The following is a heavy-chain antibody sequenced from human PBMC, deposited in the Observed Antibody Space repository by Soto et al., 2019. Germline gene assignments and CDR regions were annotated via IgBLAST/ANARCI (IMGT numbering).Heavy chain of an antibody. CDR1: GGTFSSYA. Sequence: ASVKVSCKASGGTFSSYAISWVRQAPGQGLEWMGGIIPIFGTANYAQKFQGRVTITADESTSTAYMELSSLRSEDTAVYYCARSCGDYYDSSGLNAFGIWGQGTMLTVSS. D-gene: IGHD3-22*01. J-gene: IGHJ3*02. CDR3: ARSCGDYYDSSGLNAFGI. V-gene: IGHV1-69*13. CDR2: IIPIFGTA.